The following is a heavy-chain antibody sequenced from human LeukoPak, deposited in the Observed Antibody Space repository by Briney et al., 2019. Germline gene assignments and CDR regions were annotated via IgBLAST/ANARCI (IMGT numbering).Heavy chain of an antibody. CDR2: IYSGGST. V-gene: IGHV3-66*01. J-gene: IGHJ6*02. Sequence: GGSLRLSCAASGFTVSSNYMSWVRQARGKGLEWVSVIYSGGSTYYADSVKGRFTISRDNSKNTLYLQMNSLRAEDTAVYYCARANYTYYYYYXGMDVWGQGTTVTVSS. D-gene: IGHD4/OR15-4a*01. CDR3: ARANYTYYYYYXGMDV. CDR1: GFTVSSNY.